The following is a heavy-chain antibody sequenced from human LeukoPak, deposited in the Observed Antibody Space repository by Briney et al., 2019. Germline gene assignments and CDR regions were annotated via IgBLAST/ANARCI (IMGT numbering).Heavy chain of an antibody. CDR3: ARESPGYSYGNFDY. J-gene: IGHJ4*02. CDR1: GGSISRSNW. Sequence: PSETLSLTCAVSGGSISRSNWWSWVRQPPGKGLEWIGEIYHSGSTNYNPSLKSRVTISVDKSKNQFSLKLSSVTAADTAVYYCARESPGYSYGNFDYWGQGTLVTVSS. D-gene: IGHD5-18*01. CDR2: IYHSGST. V-gene: IGHV4-4*02.